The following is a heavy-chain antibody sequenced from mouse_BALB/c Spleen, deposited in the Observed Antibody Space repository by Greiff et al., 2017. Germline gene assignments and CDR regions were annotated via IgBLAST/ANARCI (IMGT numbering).Heavy chain of an antibody. CDR1: GFTFSSFG. J-gene: IGHJ4*01. V-gene: IGHV5-17*02. D-gene: IGHD2-3*01. CDR3: ARPDGYYAMDY. CDR2: ISSGSSTI. Sequence: EVQLVESGGGLVQPGGSRKLSCAASGFTFSSFGMHWVRQAPEKGLEWVAYISSGSSTIYYADTVKGRFTISRDNPKNTLFLQMTSLRSEDTAMYYCARPDGYYAMDYWGQGTSVTVSS.